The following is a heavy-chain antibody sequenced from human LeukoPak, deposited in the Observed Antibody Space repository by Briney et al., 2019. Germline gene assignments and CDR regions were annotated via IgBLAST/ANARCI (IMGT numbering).Heavy chain of an antibody. J-gene: IGHJ4*02. D-gene: IGHD6-13*01. CDR2: IYYSGST. V-gene: IGHV4-38-2*02. Sequence: SETLSLTCTVSGDSISSGYYWNWIRQPPGKGLEWIGSIYYSGSTYYNPSLKSRVTISVDTSKNQFSLKLSSVTAADTAVYYCSSWFYWGQGTLVTVSS. CDR1: GDSISSGYY. CDR3: SSWFY.